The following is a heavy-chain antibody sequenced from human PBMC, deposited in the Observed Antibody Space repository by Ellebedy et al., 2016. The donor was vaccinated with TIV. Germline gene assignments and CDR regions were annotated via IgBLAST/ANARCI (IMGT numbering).Heavy chain of an antibody. Sequence: PGGSLRLSCAASGFNFGNAWMNWVRQAPGKGLEWVGRSKSKRDVESTDYVAPVKGRFTISRDDSKATLYLQMNSLKTEDTAVYYCTTDEGGTRYWGQGTLVTVSS. V-gene: IGHV3-15*07. CDR3: TTDEGGTRY. J-gene: IGHJ4*02. CDR2: SKSKRDVEST. D-gene: IGHD2-15*01. CDR1: GFNFGNAW.